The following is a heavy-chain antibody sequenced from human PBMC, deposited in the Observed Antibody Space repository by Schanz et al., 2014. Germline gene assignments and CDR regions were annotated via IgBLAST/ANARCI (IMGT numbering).Heavy chain of an antibody. J-gene: IGHJ3*02. CDR3: ARGPSTGAFDI. V-gene: IGHV1-46*03. Sequence: QLMQSGSEVRKPGASVKVSCKASGYTFTSYYMHWVRQAPGQGLEWMGIINPSVGNTNYAQKFRGRVTMTRDTYTSTVYMELSSLRSEDTAVYFCARGPSTGAFDIWGQGTMVTVAS. CDR2: INPSVGNT. CDR1: GYTFTSYY.